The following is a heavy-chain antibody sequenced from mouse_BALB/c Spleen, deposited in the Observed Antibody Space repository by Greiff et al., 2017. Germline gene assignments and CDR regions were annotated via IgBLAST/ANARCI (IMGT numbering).Heavy chain of an antibody. V-gene: IGHV7-3*02. CDR3: ARDILGGLAWFAY. Sequence: EVQLVESGGGLVQPGGSLRLSCATSGFTFTDYYMSWVRQPPGKALEWLGFIRNKANGYTTEYSASVKGRFTISRDNSQSILYLQMNTLRAEDSATYYCARDILGGLAWFAYWGQGTLVTVSA. J-gene: IGHJ3*01. CDR2: IRNKANGYTT. CDR1: GFTFTDYY. D-gene: IGHD4-1*01.